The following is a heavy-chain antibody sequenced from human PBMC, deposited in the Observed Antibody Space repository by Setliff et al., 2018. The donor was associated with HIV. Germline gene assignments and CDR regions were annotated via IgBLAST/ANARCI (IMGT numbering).Heavy chain of an antibody. Sequence: PSETLSLTCTVSGYSISSGYYWGWIRQPPGKGLEWIGSIYHSGSTYYNPSLKSRVTISVDTSENQFSLKLSSVTAADTAVYYCARSAYDSSGLPYWGQGTLVTVSS. D-gene: IGHD3-22*01. V-gene: IGHV4-38-2*02. CDR3: ARSAYDSSGLPY. CDR1: GYSISSGYY. J-gene: IGHJ4*02. CDR2: IYHSGST.